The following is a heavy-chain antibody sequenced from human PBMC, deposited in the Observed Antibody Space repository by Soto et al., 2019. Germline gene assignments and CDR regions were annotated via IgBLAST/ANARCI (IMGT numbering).Heavy chain of an antibody. D-gene: IGHD2-2*01. CDR2: ISSSSSTI. J-gene: IGHJ6*03. V-gene: IGHV3-48*01. CDR3: ARDKGIVVVPAAMRNYYYMDV. CDR1: GFTFSSYS. Sequence: EVQLVESGGGLVQPGGSLRLSCAASGFTFSSYSMNWVRQAPGKGLEWVSYISSSSSTIYYADSVKGRVTISRENAKNSLYLQMNNLRAEDTAVYYCARDKGIVVVPAAMRNYYYMDVWGKGTTVTVSS.